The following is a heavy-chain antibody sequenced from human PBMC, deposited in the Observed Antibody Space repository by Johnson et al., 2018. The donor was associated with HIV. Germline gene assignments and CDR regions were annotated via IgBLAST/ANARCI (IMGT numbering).Heavy chain of an antibody. J-gene: IGHJ3*01. CDR1: GFTVSSNY. Sequence: VQVVESGGGLIHPGGSLRLSCAASGFTVSSNYMSWVRQAPGKGLEWVSVIYSGGNTYYTDSVKGRFTISRDNSDNTMYLQMNSLRDEDTAVYYCARAPHDAFDVWGQGTMVTVSS. CDR3: ARAPHDAFDV. V-gene: IGHV3-53*01. CDR2: IYSGGNT.